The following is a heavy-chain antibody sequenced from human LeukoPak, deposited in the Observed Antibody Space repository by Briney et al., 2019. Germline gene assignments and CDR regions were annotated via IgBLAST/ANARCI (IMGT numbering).Heavy chain of an antibody. CDR3: AIGRPGYGSGLNKRNAFDI. Sequence: SETLTLTCAVYGGSFSVYYWSWIRQPPGKGLEWIGEINQRGSTNYNPPLKRRVPLSQDTPKNQSSLKLSSVTAADTAVYYCAIGRPGYGSGLNKRNAFDIWGEGTMGTVSS. J-gene: IGHJ3*02. V-gene: IGHV4-34*01. CDR2: INQRGST. D-gene: IGHD3-10*01. CDR1: GGSFSVYY.